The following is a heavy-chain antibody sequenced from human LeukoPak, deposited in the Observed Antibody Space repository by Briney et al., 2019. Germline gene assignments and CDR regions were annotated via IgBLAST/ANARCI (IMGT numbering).Heavy chain of an antibody. V-gene: IGHV1-8*01. CDR1: GYTFTSYD. CDR3: ARGGGGDMNGYDPFDY. Sequence: GASVKVSCKASGYTFTSYDINWMRQATGQGLEWMGWMNPNSGNTGYAQKFQGRVTMTRNTSISTAYMELSSLRSEDTAVYYCARGGGGDMNGYDPFDYWGQGTLVTVSS. CDR2: MNPNSGNT. J-gene: IGHJ4*02. D-gene: IGHD5-12*01.